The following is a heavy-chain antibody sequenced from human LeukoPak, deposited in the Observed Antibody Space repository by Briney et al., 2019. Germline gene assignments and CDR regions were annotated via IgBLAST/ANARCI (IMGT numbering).Heavy chain of an antibody. J-gene: IGHJ5*02. Sequence: GGSLRLSCVASGLSFGKYWMDWVRQAPGKGLEWVGNIKQGGSEKYYVDSVKGRFTISRDNANNSLYLDMNSLRVEDTAIYYCTRDFDPWGQGTLVPVSS. CDR1: GLSFGKYW. V-gene: IGHV3-7*01. CDR3: TRDFDP. CDR2: IKQGGSEK.